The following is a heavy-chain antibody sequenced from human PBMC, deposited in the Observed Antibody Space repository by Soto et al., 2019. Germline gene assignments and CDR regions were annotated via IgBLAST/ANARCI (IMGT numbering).Heavy chain of an antibody. J-gene: IGHJ5*02. V-gene: IGHV3-23*01. CDR2: ISGSGSTT. Sequence: GGSLRLSCAASGFTFSTYGMSWVRQAPGKGLEWVSGISGSGSTTYYADSVKGRFTISRDNSKNTLYLQENSLRAEDTAVYYCAKDRVAGDYYDSSGAWGQGTLVTVSS. CDR1: GFTFSTYG. CDR3: AKDRVAGDYYDSSGA. D-gene: IGHD3-22*01.